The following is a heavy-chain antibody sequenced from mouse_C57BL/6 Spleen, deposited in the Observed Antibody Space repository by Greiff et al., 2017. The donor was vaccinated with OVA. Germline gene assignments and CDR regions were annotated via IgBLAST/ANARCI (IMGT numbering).Heavy chain of an antibody. CDR3: AFCDYDEMNLDY. J-gene: IGHJ2*01. D-gene: IGHD2-4*01. CDR1: GYAFSSSW. Sequence: VQLQQSGPELVKPGASVKISCKASGYAFSSSWMNWVKQRPGKGLEWIGRIYPGDGDTNYNGKFKGKATLTADKSSSTAYMQLSSLTSEDSAVYFCAFCDYDEMNLDYWGQGTTRTVSS. V-gene: IGHV1-82*01. CDR2: IYPGDGDT.